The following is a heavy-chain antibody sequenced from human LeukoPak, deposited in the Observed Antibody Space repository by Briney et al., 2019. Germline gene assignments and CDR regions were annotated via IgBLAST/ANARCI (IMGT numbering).Heavy chain of an antibody. CDR2: ISSNGVST. CDR3: VKGYCSSTSCRLDY. V-gene: IGHV3-64D*06. CDR1: GFTFSSYA. J-gene: IGHJ4*02. D-gene: IGHD2-2*01. Sequence: QPGGSLRLSCSASGFTFSSYALHWVRQAPGKGLEYVSAISSNGVSTYYADSVKGRFTISRDNSKNTLYLQMSSLRAEDTAVYYCVKGYCSSTSCRLDYWGQGTLVTVSS.